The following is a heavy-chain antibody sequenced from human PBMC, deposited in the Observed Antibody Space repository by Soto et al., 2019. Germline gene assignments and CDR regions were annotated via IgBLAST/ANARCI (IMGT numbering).Heavy chain of an antibody. D-gene: IGHD1-26*01. CDR1: GYTFSRYG. CDR2: ISANNGNT. V-gene: IGHV1-18*01. J-gene: IGHJ4*02. CDR3: ASGGPGAPFDY. Sequence: QVQLVQSGAEVKKPGASVKVSCKASGYTFSRYGISWVRQAPGQGLEWMGWISANNGNTNYAQKVQGRVTMTTGTSTSTAYMELRRLRSDDTAMYYCASGGPGAPFDYWGQGTPVTVSS.